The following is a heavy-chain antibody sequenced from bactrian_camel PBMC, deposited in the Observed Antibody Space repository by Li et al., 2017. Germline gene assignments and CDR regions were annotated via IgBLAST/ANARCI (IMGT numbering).Heavy chain of an antibody. V-gene: IGHV3S6*01. J-gene: IGHJ6*01. CDR2: ISSDGFNT. CDR1: GFTFSSYW. CDR3: AAGGSWYSPDFAD. D-gene: IGHD6*01. Sequence: LRLSCAASGFTFSSYWMYWVRQTPGKRLEWVSSISSDGFNTYYADSVKGRFTISRDNAKNTVYLQMNSLKSDDTALYYCAAGGSWYSPDFADWGQGTQVTVS.